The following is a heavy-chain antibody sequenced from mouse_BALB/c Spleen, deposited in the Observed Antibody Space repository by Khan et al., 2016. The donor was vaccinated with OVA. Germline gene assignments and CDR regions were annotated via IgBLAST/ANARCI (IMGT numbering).Heavy chain of an antibody. CDR1: GDSITSGY. V-gene: IGHV3-8*02. CDR3: ARSTYRYAFAY. J-gene: IGHJ3*01. Sequence: VQLKQSGPSLVKPSQTLSLTCSVTGDSITSGYWSWIRKFPGNKLEYMGYMIYTGYTDYNPSLKSRLAITRHTSKNQYYLQLNSVTTEDTDTSYCARSTYRYAFAYWGQGTLVTVSA. D-gene: IGHD2-14*01. CDR2: MIYTGYT.